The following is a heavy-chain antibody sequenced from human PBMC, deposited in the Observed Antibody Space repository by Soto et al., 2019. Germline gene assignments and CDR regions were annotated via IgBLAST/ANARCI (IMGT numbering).Heavy chain of an antibody. CDR2: INSDGSST. J-gene: IGHJ6*04. CDR1: GFTFSSYW. V-gene: IGHV3-74*01. Sequence: EVQLVESGGGLVQPGGSLRLSCAASGFTFSSYWMHWVRQAPGKGLVWVSRINSDGSSTSYGDSVKGRFTISRDNAKNTLYLQMNSLRAEDTAVYYCARDGVTIFGVVKMEVWCKGTTVTVSS. CDR3: ARDGVTIFGVVKMEV. D-gene: IGHD3-3*01.